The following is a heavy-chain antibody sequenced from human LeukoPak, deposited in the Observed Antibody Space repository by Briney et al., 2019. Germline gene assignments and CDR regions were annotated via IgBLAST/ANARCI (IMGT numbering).Heavy chain of an antibody. CDR3: ARGVIGYRDAFDI. D-gene: IGHD5-12*01. Sequence: PGGSLRLSCAASRFTFNRYWMSWVRQAPGKGLEWVAHIKEDGSEKNYVGSMKGRITISRDNAKNSLYLQMNSLRVEDMAVYYCARGVIGYRDAFDIWGQGAMVTVSS. CDR1: RFTFNRYW. J-gene: IGHJ3*02. V-gene: IGHV3-7*03. CDR2: IKEDGSEK.